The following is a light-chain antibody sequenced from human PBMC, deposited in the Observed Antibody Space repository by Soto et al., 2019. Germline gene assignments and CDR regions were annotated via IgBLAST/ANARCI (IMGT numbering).Light chain of an antibody. V-gene: IGKV3-20*01. CDR2: DAS. CDR3: QHCQPYGDSPTLT. J-gene: IGKJ4*01. CDR1: QSVSYY. Sequence: EIVFTQSPGTLSLSPGERATLSCRASQSVSYYLAWYQQKPGQAPRLLIYDASSRATGVQDRFIGSGSGTDVTLTISRLEPEDFAVYDCQHCQPYGDSPTLTFGGGTKVDNK.